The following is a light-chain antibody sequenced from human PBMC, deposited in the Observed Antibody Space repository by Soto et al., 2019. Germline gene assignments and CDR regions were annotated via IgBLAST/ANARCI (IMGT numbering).Light chain of an antibody. Sequence: QSVLTQPPSASGTPGQRVTISCSGSSSNIGSNYVYWYQQLPGTAPKLLIYRNNQRPSGVPDRFSGSKSGTSASLAISGLRSEDEADDYCAAWDDSLRGHGVFGGGTKLTVL. CDR3: AAWDDSLRGHGV. V-gene: IGLV1-47*01. J-gene: IGLJ2*01. CDR1: SSNIGSNY. CDR2: RNN.